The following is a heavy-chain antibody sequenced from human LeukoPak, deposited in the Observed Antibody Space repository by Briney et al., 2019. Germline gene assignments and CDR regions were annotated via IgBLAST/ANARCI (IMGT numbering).Heavy chain of an antibody. J-gene: IGHJ4*02. D-gene: IGHD2/OR15-2a*01. CDR3: ARVLSVSYCDS. CDR1: GGSISSYY. V-gene: IGHV3-53*01. CDR2: IYSGGTT. Sequence: PSETLSLTCTVSGGSISSYYWSWVRQAPGKGLEWVSVIYSGGTTYYADSVKGRFTISRDNSKNTLYLQMNSLRGEDTAVYYCARVLSVSYCDSWGQGTLVTVSS.